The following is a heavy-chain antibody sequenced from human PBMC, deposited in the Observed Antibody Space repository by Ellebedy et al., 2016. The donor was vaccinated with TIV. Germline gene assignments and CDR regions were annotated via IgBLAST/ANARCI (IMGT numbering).Heavy chain of an antibody. CDR1: GFTFSNYA. CDR2: ISYDERGK. Sequence: GESLKISCAASGFTFSNYAMHWFRQSPGKGLEWVAIISYDERGKYYGDSAKGRFTISRDNSKNTLSLQMNSLRAEDTAVYYCAKGSLGYCSGSSCYCDYWGQGTLVTVSS. D-gene: IGHD2-15*01. V-gene: IGHV3-30*04. J-gene: IGHJ4*02. CDR3: AKGSLGYCSGSSCYCDY.